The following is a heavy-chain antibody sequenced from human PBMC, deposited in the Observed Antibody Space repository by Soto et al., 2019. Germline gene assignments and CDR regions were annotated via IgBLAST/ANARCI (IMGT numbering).Heavy chain of an antibody. CDR3: ARTSAAGKYYYGMDV. CDR2: IYPGDSDT. CDR1: GYSFPRYW. J-gene: IGHJ6*02. V-gene: IGHV5-51*01. Sequence: GESLKISCVGSGYSFPRYWTVCGPPLPGQGLEWMGIIYPGDSDTRYTPSCQGQVTISADKSLSTADLQWSSLKASDTAMYYCARTSAAGKYYYGMDVWGQGTTVTVSS. D-gene: IGHD6-13*01.